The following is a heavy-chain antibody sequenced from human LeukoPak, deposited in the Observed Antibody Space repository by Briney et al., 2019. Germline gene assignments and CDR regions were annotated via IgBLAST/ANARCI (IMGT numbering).Heavy chain of an antibody. CDR3: ARNVRLGSGELSFAPFKNWFDP. J-gene: IGHJ5*02. CDR2: ISSSGST. Sequence: SRTLSLTCTVSGDSISSGDYYWSWIRQPAGNGLEWIGRISSSGSTNYNPSLKSRVTISVDTSKNQFSLKLNSVTPEDTAVYYCARNVRLGSGELSFAPFKNWFDPWGQGTLVTVSS. V-gene: IGHV4-61*02. CDR1: GDSISSGDYY. D-gene: IGHD3-16*02.